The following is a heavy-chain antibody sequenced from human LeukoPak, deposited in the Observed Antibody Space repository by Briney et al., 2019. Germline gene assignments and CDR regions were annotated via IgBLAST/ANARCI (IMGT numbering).Heavy chain of an antibody. Sequence: KSGGSLRLSCAASGFTFSSYSMNWVRQAPGKGLEWVSSISSSSSYIYYADSVKGRFTISRDNAKNSLYLQMNSLRAEDTAVYYCARHSSSTMIHNYPGLDYWGQGTLVTVSS. J-gene: IGHJ4*02. D-gene: IGHD3-22*01. CDR1: GFTFSSYS. V-gene: IGHV3-21*01. CDR2: ISSSSSYI. CDR3: ARHSSSTMIHNYPGLDY.